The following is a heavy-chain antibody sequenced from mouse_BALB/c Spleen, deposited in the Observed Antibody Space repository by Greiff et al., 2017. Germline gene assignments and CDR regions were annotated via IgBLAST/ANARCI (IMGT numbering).Heavy chain of an antibody. CDR3: TGGSSYRYFDV. V-gene: IGHV1S81*02. CDR1: GYTFTSYY. D-gene: IGHD1-1*01. Sequence: QVQLQQPGAELVKPGASVKLSCKASGYTFTSYYMYWVKQRPGQGLEWIGGINPSNGGTNFNEKFKSKATLTVDKSSSTAYMQLSSLTSEDSAVYYCTGGSSYRYFDVWGAGTTVTVSS. CDR2: INPSNGGT. J-gene: IGHJ1*01.